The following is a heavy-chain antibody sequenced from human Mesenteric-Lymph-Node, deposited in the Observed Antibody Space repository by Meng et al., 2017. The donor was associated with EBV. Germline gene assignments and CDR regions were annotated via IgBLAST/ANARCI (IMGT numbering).Heavy chain of an antibody. Sequence: QVQLQGSGPGLVKPSGTLALPLAFSGGSISGNNWLSWIRQPPGKGLEWIGEVFHIGSTNYNPSLKSRVTISLDKSKNQFSLKLTSVTAADTAVYFCARVSEISGTWLDCWGQGTLVTVSS. V-gene: IGHV4-4*02. CDR2: VFHIGST. CDR3: ARVSEISGTWLDC. CDR1: GGSISGNNW. J-gene: IGHJ1*01. D-gene: IGHD1-7*01.